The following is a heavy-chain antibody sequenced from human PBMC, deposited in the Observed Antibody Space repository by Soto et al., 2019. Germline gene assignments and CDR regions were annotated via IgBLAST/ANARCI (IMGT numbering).Heavy chain of an antibody. CDR2: IYNDDRT. Sequence: EVQLVESGGALVQPGGSLRLSCAASGFTVSRNHMSWVRQAPGKGLEWVSLIYNDDRTYYADSVKGRFTISRDNSKNTLYLQMNSLRAEDTAVYYCAREGGVGLANYYYVMDVWGQGTTVTVSS. D-gene: IGHD1-26*01. CDR3: AREGGVGLANYYYVMDV. V-gene: IGHV3-66*01. J-gene: IGHJ6*02. CDR1: GFTVSRNH.